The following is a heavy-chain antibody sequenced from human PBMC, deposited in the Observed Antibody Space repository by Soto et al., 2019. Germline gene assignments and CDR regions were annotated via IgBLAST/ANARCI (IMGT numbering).Heavy chain of an antibody. CDR2: IIPIFGIP. D-gene: IGHD2-2*01. Sequence: QVQLVQSGAEVKKPGSSVKVSCKASGGTFSRYSITGVRQAPGHGLEWIGRIIPIFGIPTYAQKFQGRVTFTADESTSTAYMELSSLRSDDTAVYYCAREDRDRETGLVPAAIDGMDVWGQGTTVTVSS. V-gene: IGHV1-69*08. J-gene: IGHJ6*02. CDR3: AREDRDRETGLVPAAIDGMDV. CDR1: GGTFSRYS.